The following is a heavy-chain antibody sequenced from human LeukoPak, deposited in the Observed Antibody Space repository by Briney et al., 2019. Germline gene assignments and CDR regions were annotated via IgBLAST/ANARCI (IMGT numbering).Heavy chain of an antibody. CDR3: ASQVTIFGGGKYFDY. CDR2: INEEGSEK. D-gene: IGHD3-3*01. Sequence: GGSLRLSCAASGFTFSYYWMTWVRQAQGKGLKWVANINEEGSEKYYVDSVKGRFTISRDNAKNSLYLHMNSLRDEDTAVYYCASQVTIFGGGKYFDYWGQGTLVTVSS. J-gene: IGHJ4*02. CDR1: GFTFSYYW. V-gene: IGHV3-7*05.